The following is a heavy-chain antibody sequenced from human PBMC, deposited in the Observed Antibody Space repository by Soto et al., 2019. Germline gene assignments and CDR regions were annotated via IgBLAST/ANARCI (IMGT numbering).Heavy chain of an antibody. J-gene: IGHJ1*01. V-gene: IGHV3-23*01. CDR1: GFTFSTYA. CDR2: IISSGGST. D-gene: IGHD6-25*01. CDR3: AKAEGSGYGTEYSQH. Sequence: EVQLLESGGGLVQPGGSLSLSCAASGFTFSTYAMNWVRQAPGKGLEWVSLIISSGGSTYYADSVKGRFTISRDNSKNTLYLQMNSLRADDTAVYYCAKAEGSGYGTEYSQHWGQGTLVTVSS.